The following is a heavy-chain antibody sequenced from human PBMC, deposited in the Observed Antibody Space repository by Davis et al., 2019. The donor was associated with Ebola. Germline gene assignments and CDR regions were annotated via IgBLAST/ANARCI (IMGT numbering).Heavy chain of an antibody. J-gene: IGHJ4*02. CDR2: IYSVGTT. Sequence: GESLKISCAVSGFSVSSNYMTWVRQAPGKGLEWVSLIYSVGTTYYADSVKGRFTISRDNSKNTLYLQMNSLRPEDTAVYYCARDGGAVAVSFFDSWGQGTLVTVSS. CDR1: GFSVSSNY. D-gene: IGHD6-19*01. V-gene: IGHV3-66*02. CDR3: ARDGGAVAVSFFDS.